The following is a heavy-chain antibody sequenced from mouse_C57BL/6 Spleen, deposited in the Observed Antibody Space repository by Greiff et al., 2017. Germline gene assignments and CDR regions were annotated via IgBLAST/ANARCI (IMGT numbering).Heavy chain of an antibody. CDR2: INPNNGGT. Sequence: VQLQQSGPELVKPGASVKISCKASGYTFTDYYMNWVKQSHGKSLEWIGDINPNNGGTSYNQKFKGKATLTVDKSSSTAYMELRSLTSEDSAVYYCARDGYSYYFDYWGQGTTLTVSS. V-gene: IGHV1-26*01. CDR1: GYTFTDYY. J-gene: IGHJ2*01. D-gene: IGHD2-3*01. CDR3: ARDGYSYYFDY.